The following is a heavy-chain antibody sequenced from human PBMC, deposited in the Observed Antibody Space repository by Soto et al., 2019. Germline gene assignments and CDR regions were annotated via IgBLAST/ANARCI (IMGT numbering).Heavy chain of an antibody. CDR3: AKGVGGDFWRSTLDV. D-gene: IGHD3-3*01. J-gene: IGHJ6*02. CDR2: ISGSGGST. Sequence: GGSLRLSFAASGFTFSGYAMSWVRQAQGKGLEWVSAISGSGGSTYYADSVKGRFTISRDNSKNTLYLQMNSLRAEDTAVYYRAKGVGGDFWRSTLDVWGQGTTVTVSS. CDR1: GFTFSGYA. V-gene: IGHV3-23*01.